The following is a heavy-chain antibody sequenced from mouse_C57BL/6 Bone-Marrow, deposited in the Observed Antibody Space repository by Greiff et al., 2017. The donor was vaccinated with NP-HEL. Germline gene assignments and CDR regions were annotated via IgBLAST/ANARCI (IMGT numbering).Heavy chain of an antibody. J-gene: IGHJ4*01. CDR2: LYPGDGDT. Sequence: QVQLQQSGAELVKPGASVKISCKASGYAFSSYWMNWVKERPGKGLEWIGQLYPGDGDTKYNGKFQGKATLTADKSSSTAYMQVSSLTSDDSAVYFCARGDYGSSRFGYAMDYWGQGTSVTVSS. V-gene: IGHV1-80*01. CDR3: ARGDYGSSRFGYAMDY. D-gene: IGHD1-1*01. CDR1: GYAFSSYW.